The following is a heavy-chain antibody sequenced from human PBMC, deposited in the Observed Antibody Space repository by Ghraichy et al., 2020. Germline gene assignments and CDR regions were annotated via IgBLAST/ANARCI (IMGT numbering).Heavy chain of an antibody. V-gene: IGHV4-59*01. CDR2: IYYSGST. Sequence: SESLSLTCTVSGGSISSYYWSWIRQPPGKGLEWIGYIYYSGSTNYNPSPKSRVTISVDTSKNQFSLKLSSVTAADTAVYYCRGIAVAGTGEDYWGQGTLVTVSS. CDR3: RGIAVAGTGEDY. CDR1: GGSISSYY. J-gene: IGHJ4*02. D-gene: IGHD6-19*01.